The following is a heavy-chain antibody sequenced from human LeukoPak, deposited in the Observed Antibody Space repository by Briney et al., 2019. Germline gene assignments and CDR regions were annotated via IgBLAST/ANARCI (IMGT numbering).Heavy chain of an antibody. CDR1: GDSISSYD. Sequence: SETLSLTCTVSGDSISSYDWSWIRQPPGQGLQWLAYISYNGNTKTNPSLKSRVTISRDTSKNQFSLKLTSVTAADTAVYYCARVDTAMVIYYWGQGTLVTVSS. D-gene: IGHD5-18*01. CDR3: ARVDTAMVIYY. CDR2: ISYNGNT. J-gene: IGHJ4*02. V-gene: IGHV4-59*01.